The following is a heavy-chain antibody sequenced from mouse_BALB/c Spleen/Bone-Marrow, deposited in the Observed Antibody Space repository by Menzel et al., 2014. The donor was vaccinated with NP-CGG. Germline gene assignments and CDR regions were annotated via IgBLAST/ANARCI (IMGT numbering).Heavy chain of an antibody. Sequence: VKLQESGAELVRPGASVKLSCKASGYTFTSYWINWVKRRPGQGLEWIGNIYPSDSYTNYNQKFKDKATLTVDKSSSTAYMQLSSPTSEDSAVYYCTRDDGSFAYWGQGTLVTVSA. CDR3: TRDDGSFAY. V-gene: IGHV1-69*02. J-gene: IGHJ3*01. D-gene: IGHD2-3*01. CDR1: GYTFTSYW. CDR2: IYPSDSYT.